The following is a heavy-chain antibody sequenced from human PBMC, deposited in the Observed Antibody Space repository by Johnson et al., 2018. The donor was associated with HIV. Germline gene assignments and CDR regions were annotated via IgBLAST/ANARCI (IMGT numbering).Heavy chain of an antibody. V-gene: IGHV3-11*04. CDR3: ASGAYYDFWSGLAHAFDI. D-gene: IGHD3-3*01. J-gene: IGHJ3*02. Sequence: QVQLVESGGGLVKPGGSLRLSCVVSGFTFRDYYMSWIRQAPGKGLEWVSYISSSGTTIYYADSVKGRFTISRDNVKNTLYLEMNSLRAEDTAVYYCASGAYYDFWSGLAHAFDIWGQGTMVTVSS. CDR2: ISSSGTTI. CDR1: GFTFRDYY.